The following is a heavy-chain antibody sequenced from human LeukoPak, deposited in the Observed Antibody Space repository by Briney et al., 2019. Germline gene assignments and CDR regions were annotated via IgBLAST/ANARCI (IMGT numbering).Heavy chain of an antibody. V-gene: IGHV1-69*05. J-gene: IGHJ5*02. CDR1: GGTFSSYA. CDR2: IIPIFGTA. D-gene: IGHD5-12*01. CDR3: ARHPHVAHNWFDP. Sequence: SVKVSCKASGGTFSSYAISWVRQAPGQGLEWMGGIIPIFGTANYAQKFQGRVTITTDESTSTAYMELSSLRSEDTAVYYCARHPHVAHNWFDPWGQGTLVTVSS.